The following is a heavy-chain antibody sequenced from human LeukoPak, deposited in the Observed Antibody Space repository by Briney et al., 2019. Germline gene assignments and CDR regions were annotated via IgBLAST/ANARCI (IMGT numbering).Heavy chain of an antibody. CDR2: IIPIFGTA. CDR3: ARGKCELLRFDY. Sequence: ASVKVSCKASGGTFSSYAISWVRQAPGQGLEWMGGIIPIFGTANYAQKFQGRVTITTDESTSTAYMELSSLRSEDTPVYYCARGKCELLRFDYWGQGTLVTVSS. J-gene: IGHJ4*02. V-gene: IGHV1-69*05. D-gene: IGHD1-26*01. CDR1: GGTFSSYA.